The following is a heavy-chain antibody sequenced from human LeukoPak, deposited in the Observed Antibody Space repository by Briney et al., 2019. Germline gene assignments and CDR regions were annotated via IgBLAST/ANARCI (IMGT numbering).Heavy chain of an antibody. CDR2: INPNTGGT. Sequence: APVKVSCKTSGYTFTDYYMHWVRQAPGQGLEWMGWINPNTGGTSSAQKFQGRVTMSRDTAITTVYMEVSWLTSDDTAIYYCARADRLHGGPYLIGPWGQGTLVTVSS. CDR3: ARADRLHGGPYLIGP. CDR1: GYTFTDYY. J-gene: IGHJ5*02. D-gene: IGHD2-21*01. V-gene: IGHV1-2*02.